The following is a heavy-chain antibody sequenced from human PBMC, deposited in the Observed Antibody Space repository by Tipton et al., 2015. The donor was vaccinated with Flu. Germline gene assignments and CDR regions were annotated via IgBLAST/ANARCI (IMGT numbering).Heavy chain of an antibody. J-gene: IGHJ4*02. Sequence: QLVQSGAELKKPGASVKVSCKASGYTFNTYGLSWVRQAPGQGLEWVGWVSAYTGNTNYAQRFQGRITMTTDASTSTAFMELRSLRSDDTAVYYCVRDMPQGVVIIPPAKRFDFWGQGTLVTVS. CDR2: VSAYTGNT. CDR3: VRDMPQGVVIIPPAKRFDF. V-gene: IGHV1-18*01. CDR1: GYTFNTYG. D-gene: IGHD2-2*01.